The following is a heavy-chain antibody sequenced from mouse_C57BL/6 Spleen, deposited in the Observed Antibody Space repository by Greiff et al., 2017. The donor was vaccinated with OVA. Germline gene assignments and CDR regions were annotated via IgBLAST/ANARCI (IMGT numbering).Heavy chain of an antibody. D-gene: IGHD2-4*01. CDR1: GFTFSDYY. CDR3: ARYDYDGVYFDY. CDR2: ITYDGRSP. Sequence: EVKLVESEGGLVQPGSSMKLSCTASGFTFSDYYMAWVRQVPEKGLEWVSNITYDGRSPYYLDSLKSRFLISRDNAKNMLYVQMSSLKSEDTATYYCARYDYDGVYFDYWGQGTTLTVSS. V-gene: IGHV5-16*01. J-gene: IGHJ2*01.